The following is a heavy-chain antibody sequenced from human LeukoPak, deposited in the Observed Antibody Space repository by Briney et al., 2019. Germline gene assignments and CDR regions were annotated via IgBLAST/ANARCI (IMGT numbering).Heavy chain of an antibody. CDR1: VDTLNNYA. D-gene: IGHD6-25*01. CDR3: ARGPYTSDGSGFYYYYMDV. V-gene: IGHV1-69*06. Sequence: SVKVSCKTSVDTLNNYAINWVRQAPGQGPVWMGRIVPMFNTATYAPRLQGRLTITADISTSTVYMELRSLTSDDTAVYYCARGPYTSDGSGFYYYYMDVWGKGTSVIVS. J-gene: IGHJ6*03. CDR2: IVPMFNTA.